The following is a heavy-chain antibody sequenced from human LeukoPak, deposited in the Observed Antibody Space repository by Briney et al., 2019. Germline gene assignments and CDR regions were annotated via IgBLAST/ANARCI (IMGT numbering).Heavy chain of an antibody. CDR3: ARGSGYSYSFTGRERTKSRLDY. V-gene: IGHV3-30*04. Sequence: GGSLRLSCAASGFTFSSCAMHWVRQAPGKGLEWVAVISYDGSNKYYADSVKGRFTISRDSSKNTLYLQMNSLRAADTAVYYCARGSGYSYSFTGRERTKSRLDYWGQGTLVTVSS. J-gene: IGHJ4*02. CDR2: ISYDGSNK. D-gene: IGHD5-18*01. CDR1: GFTFSSCA.